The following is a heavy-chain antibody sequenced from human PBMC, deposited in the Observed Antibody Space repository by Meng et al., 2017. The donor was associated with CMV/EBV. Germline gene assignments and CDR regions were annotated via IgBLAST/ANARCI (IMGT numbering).Heavy chain of an antibody. J-gene: IGHJ5*02. V-gene: IGHV4-39*07. Sequence: LQLTASGPGLVKPSETLSLTCTVSGGSISSSSYYWGWIRQPPGKGLEWIGSIYYSGSTYYNPSLKSRVTISVDTSKNQFSLKLSSVTAADTAVYYCARGVVTMIVVYDPWGQGTLVTVSS. CDR3: ARGVVTMIVVYDP. CDR2: IYYSGST. D-gene: IGHD3-22*01. CDR1: GGSISSSSYY.